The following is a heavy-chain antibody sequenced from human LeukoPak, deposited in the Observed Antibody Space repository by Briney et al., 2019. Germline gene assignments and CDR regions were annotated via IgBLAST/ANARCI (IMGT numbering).Heavy chain of an antibody. CDR3: ATDLIRYGDYEGTHFGY. D-gene: IGHD4-17*01. V-gene: IGHV1-24*01. J-gene: IGHJ4*02. CDR2: FDPEDGET. CDR1: GGTFSSYA. Sequence: ASVKVSCKASGGTFSSYAISWVRQAPGKGLEWMGGFDPEDGETIYAQKFQGRVTMTEDTSTDTAYMELSSLRSEDTAVYYCATDLIRYGDYEGTHFGYWGQGTLVTVSS.